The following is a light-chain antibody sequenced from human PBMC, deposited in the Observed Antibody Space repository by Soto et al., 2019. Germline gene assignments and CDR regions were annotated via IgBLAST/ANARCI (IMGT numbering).Light chain of an antibody. CDR3: QQRSNI. CDR2: DAS. J-gene: IGKJ3*01. V-gene: IGKV3-11*01. Sequence: EIVMTQSPATVSVYPGERATLSCRASQSVSSKLAWYQQKPGQAPRLLIYDASSRATGIPATFSGSGSGTDFTLTISSLEPEDFAVYYCQQRSNIFGPGTKVDIK. CDR1: QSVSSK.